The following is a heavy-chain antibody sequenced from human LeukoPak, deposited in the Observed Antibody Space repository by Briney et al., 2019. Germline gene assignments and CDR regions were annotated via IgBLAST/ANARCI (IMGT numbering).Heavy chain of an antibody. V-gene: IGHV4-4*07. D-gene: IGHD3-3*01. CDR2: IYTSGST. Sequence: SETLSLTCTVSGGSISSYYWSWIRQPAGKGLEWIGRIYTSGSTNYNPSLKSRVTMSVDTSKNQFSLKLSSVTAADTAVYYCARTYYDFWSGYYTPSYGMDVWGQGTTVTVSS. CDR3: ARTYYDFWSGYYTPSYGMDV. J-gene: IGHJ6*02. CDR1: GGSISSYY.